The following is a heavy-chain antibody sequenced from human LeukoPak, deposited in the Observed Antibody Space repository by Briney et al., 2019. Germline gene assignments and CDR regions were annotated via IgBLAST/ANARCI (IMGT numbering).Heavy chain of an antibody. V-gene: IGHV1-18*01. D-gene: IGHD3-9*01. CDR1: GYTFTSYG. Sequence: ASVKVSCKASGYTFTSYGISWVRQAPGQGLEWMGWISAYNGNTNYAQKLQGRVTMTTDTSTSTAYMELRSLGSDDTAVYYCARVQYYDILTGYYPFDYWGQGTLVTVSS. CDR2: ISAYNGNT. J-gene: IGHJ4*02. CDR3: ARVQYYDILTGYYPFDY.